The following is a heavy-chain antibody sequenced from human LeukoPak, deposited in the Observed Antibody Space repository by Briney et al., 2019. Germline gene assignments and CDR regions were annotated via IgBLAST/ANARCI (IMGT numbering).Heavy chain of an antibody. CDR3: ARAMVRGVIWDY. V-gene: IGHV4-59*01. Sequence: SETLSLSCTVSGGSISSYYWSWIRQPPGQGLEWIGYIYYSGSTNYNPSLKSRVTISVDTSKNQFSLKLSSVTAADTAVYYCARAMVRGVIWDYWGQGTLVTVSS. D-gene: IGHD3-10*01. CDR2: IYYSGST. J-gene: IGHJ4*02. CDR1: GGSISSYY.